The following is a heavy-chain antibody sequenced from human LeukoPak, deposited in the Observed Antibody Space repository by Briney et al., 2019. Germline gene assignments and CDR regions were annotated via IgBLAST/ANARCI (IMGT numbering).Heavy chain of an antibody. CDR1: GYSISSGYY. Sequence: SDTLSLTCAVSGYSISSGYYWGWIRQPQGKGLEWIGSINTSGSTNYNPSLKSRVTISVDTSKNQFTLKLSSVAAADTAVYYCARGDLSAAGYFDYWGQGTLVTVSS. CDR3: ARGDLSAAGYFDY. J-gene: IGHJ4*02. D-gene: IGHD6-13*01. CDR2: INTSGST. V-gene: IGHV4-38-2*01.